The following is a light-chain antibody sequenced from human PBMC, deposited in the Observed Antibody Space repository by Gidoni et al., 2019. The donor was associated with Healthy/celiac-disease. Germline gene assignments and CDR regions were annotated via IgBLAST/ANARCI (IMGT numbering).Light chain of an antibody. V-gene: IGKV3-15*01. CDR2: GAS. J-gene: IGKJ4*01. CDR1: QSVNSD. CDR3: QHYRNWPPT. Sequence: EIVMKQFPATLSVSPGERATLSCRASQSVNSDLVWYQQKPGQSPSVLMSGASTRSIGIPARFSGSGSGTEFTLTINSLQSEDFAVYYCQHYRNWPPTFGGGTKVEIK.